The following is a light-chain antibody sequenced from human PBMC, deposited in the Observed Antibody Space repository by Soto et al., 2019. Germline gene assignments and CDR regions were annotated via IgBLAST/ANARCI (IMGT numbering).Light chain of an antibody. Sequence: EIVLTQSPATLSLSPGERATPSCRASQSVSSFLAWYQQRPGQPPRLLIYDVSNRATGSPTRFSGSGSGTDFTLTISSLEPEDFAVYYCQQRINWPLTFGGGTKVEIK. CDR1: QSVSSF. CDR3: QQRINWPLT. J-gene: IGKJ4*01. CDR2: DVS. V-gene: IGKV3-11*01.